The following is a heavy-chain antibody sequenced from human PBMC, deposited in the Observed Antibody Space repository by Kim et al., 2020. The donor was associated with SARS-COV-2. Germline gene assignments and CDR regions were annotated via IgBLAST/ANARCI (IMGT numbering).Heavy chain of an antibody. J-gene: IGHJ3*02. D-gene: IGHD5-18*01. Sequence: SETLSLTCTVSGGSISSSSYYWGWIRQPPGKGLEWIGSIYYSGSTYYNPSLKSRVTISVDTSKNQFSLKLSSVTAADTAVYYCARDPSWNTDHWVPTQHDAFDIWGQGTMVTVSS. CDR2: IYYSGST. CDR3: ARDPSWNTDHWVPTQHDAFDI. V-gene: IGHV4-39*07. CDR1: GGSISSSSYY.